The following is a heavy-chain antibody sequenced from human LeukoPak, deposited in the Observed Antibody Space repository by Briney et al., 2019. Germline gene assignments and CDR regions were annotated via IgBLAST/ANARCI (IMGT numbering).Heavy chain of an antibody. Sequence: GASVKVSCKASGYTFTSYYMHWVRQAPGQGLEWMGLINPTGDSTAYAQKFQGRVTMTRDMSTSTDYMELSSLRSEDTAIYYCARDNSVGDNAWWFDPWGQGTQVTVSS. CDR1: GYTFTSYY. CDR3: ARDNSVGDNAWWFDP. CDR2: INPTGDST. J-gene: IGHJ5*02. V-gene: IGHV1-46*01. D-gene: IGHD1-26*01.